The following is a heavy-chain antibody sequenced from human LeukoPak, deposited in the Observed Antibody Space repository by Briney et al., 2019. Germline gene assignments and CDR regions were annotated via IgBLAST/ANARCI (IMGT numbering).Heavy chain of an antibody. Sequence: ASVKVSCKASGYTFTSYGISWVRQAPGQGLEWMGWISAYNGNTNYVQKLQGRVTMTTDTSTSTAYMELRSLRSDDTAVYYCARIYDFWSGYPYWYFDLWGRGTLVTVSS. D-gene: IGHD3-3*01. J-gene: IGHJ2*01. CDR2: ISAYNGNT. CDR3: ARIYDFWSGYPYWYFDL. CDR1: GYTFTSYG. V-gene: IGHV1-18*01.